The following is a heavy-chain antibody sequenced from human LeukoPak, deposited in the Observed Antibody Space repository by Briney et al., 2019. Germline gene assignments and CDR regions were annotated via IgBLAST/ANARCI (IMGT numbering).Heavy chain of an antibody. J-gene: IGHJ4*02. CDR2: ISYDGTNK. CDR3: AKDLLAATIDYYFDY. Sequence: QPGRSLRLSCAASGFTFSRYTMHWVRQAPGKGLEWVAVISYDGTNKFYADSVKGRFTISRDDSKNTLYLQMNSLRDEDTAVYYCAKDLLAATIDYYFDYWGQGTLVTVSS. D-gene: IGHD5-12*01. V-gene: IGHV3-30-3*01. CDR1: GFTFSRYT.